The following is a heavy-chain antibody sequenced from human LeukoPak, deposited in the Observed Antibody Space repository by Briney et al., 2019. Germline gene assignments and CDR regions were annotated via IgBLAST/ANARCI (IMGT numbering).Heavy chain of an antibody. J-gene: IGHJ5*02. D-gene: IGHD2/OR15-2a*01. V-gene: IGHV4-59*01. CDR3: ARETVYLGWFDP. CDR1: GGSISSYY. Sequence: TSETLSLTCTVSGGSISSYYWSWIRQPPGKGLEWIGYIYYSGSTNYNTSLKSRVTISVDTSKNQLSLKLSSVTAADTDVYYCARETVYLGWFDPWGQGTLVTVSS. CDR2: IYYSGST.